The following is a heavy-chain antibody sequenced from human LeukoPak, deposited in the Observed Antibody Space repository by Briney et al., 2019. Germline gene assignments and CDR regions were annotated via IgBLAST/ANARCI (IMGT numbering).Heavy chain of an antibody. D-gene: IGHD3-3*01. CDR1: GGTFSSYA. Sequence: SVKVSCKASGGTFSSYAISWVRQAPGQGLEWMGGIIPIFGTANYAQKFQGRVTITTDESTSTAYMELSSLRSEDTAVYYCARGRYTYYDFWSGYPEPNDASDIWGQGTMVTVSS. V-gene: IGHV1-69*05. CDR3: ARGRYTYYDFWSGYPEPNDASDI. J-gene: IGHJ3*02. CDR2: IIPIFGTA.